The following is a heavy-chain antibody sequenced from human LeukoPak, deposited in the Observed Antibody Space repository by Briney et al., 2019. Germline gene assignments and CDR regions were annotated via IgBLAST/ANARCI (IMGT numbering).Heavy chain of an antibody. CDR3: ARVVSPGAFDI. V-gene: IGHV4-59*01. Sequence: SETLSLTCTVSGGSISSYYWSWIRQPPGKGLEWIGYIYYSGSTNYNPSLKSRVTISVDTSKKQFSLKLSSVTAADTAVYYCARVVSPGAFDIWGQGTMVTVSS. J-gene: IGHJ3*02. CDR2: IYYSGST. CDR1: GGSISSYY. D-gene: IGHD2-15*01.